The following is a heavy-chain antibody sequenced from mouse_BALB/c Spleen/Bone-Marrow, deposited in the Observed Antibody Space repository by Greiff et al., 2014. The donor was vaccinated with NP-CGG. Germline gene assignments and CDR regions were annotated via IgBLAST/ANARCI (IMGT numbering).Heavy chain of an antibody. V-gene: IGHV1-26*01. CDR3: ATSGTRGNYAMDY. CDR2: INPYNGGT. Sequence: VQLQQSGPELVKPGASMKISCKASGYSFTGYTMNWVKQSHGKNLEWIGLINPYNGGTRYNQKFKGKATLTIDKSSSAAYMELLSLTSEDSAVYCCATSGTRGNYAMDYWGQGTSVTVSS. D-gene: IGHD4-1*01. J-gene: IGHJ4*01. CDR1: GYSFTGYT.